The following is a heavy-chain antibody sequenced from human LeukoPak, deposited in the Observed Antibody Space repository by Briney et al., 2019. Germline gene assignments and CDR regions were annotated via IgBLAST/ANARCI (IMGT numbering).Heavy chain of an antibody. Sequence: TSETLSLTCTVSGGSISTYYWSWIRQPAGKGLEWIGRIYTSGDTNYNPSLKSRFTMSIATSKNQFSLNLSSVTAADTAMYYCARGHIAVAGSDYWGQGILVTVPS. J-gene: IGHJ4*02. CDR2: IYTSGDT. CDR1: GGSISTYY. V-gene: IGHV4-4*07. D-gene: IGHD6-13*01. CDR3: ARGHIAVAGSDY.